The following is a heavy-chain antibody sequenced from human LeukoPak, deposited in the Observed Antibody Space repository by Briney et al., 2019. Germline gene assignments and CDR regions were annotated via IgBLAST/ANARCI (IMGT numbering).Heavy chain of an antibody. Sequence: ASVKVSCKASGYTFTSNAITWVRQAPGQGLEWMGWISASKGNTNYAQKLQGRVTMTTDTSTTTAYMELRSLRSDDTAVYYCARVRLDNTMNFDYWGQGTLVTVSS. J-gene: IGHJ4*02. CDR1: GYTFTSNA. CDR2: ISASKGNT. CDR3: ARVRLDNTMNFDY. V-gene: IGHV1-18*01. D-gene: IGHD3-22*01.